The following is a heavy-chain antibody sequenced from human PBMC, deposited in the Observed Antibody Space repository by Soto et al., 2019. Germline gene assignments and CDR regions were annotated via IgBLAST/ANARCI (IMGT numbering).Heavy chain of an antibody. J-gene: IGHJ4*02. CDR1: GYTFTSYG. D-gene: IGHD3-9*01. CDR3: ARDGAHDWLLSHFDY. V-gene: IGHV1-18*01. CDR2: ISAYNGNT. Sequence: GASVKVSCKASGYTFTSYGISWVRQAPGQGLEWMGWISAYNGNTNYAQKLQGRVTMTTDTSTSTAYMELRSLRSDDTAVYYCARDGAHDWLLSHFDYWGQGTLVTVSS.